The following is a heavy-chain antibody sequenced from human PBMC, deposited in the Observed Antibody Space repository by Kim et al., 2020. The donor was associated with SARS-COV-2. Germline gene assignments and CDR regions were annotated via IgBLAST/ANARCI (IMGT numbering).Heavy chain of an antibody. Sequence: GGSLRLSCAASGFTFSSYAMSWVRQAPGKGLEWVSAISGSGGSTYYADSVQGRFTISRDNSKNTQYLQMNSLRAEDTAVYSCWKAGGSLYYFDYWGQGTLVTVFS. V-gene: IGHV3-23*01. CDR3: WKAGGSLYYFDY. CDR2: ISGSGGST. CDR1: GFTFSSYA. D-gene: IGHD1-26*01. J-gene: IGHJ4*02.